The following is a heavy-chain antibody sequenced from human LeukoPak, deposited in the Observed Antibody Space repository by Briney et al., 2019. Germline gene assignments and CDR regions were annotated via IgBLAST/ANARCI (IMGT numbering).Heavy chain of an antibody. Sequence: ASVKVSCKASGYTFTSYGISWVRQAPGQGLEWMGWINPNSGGTNYAQKFQGWVTMTRDTSISTAYMELSRLRSDDTAVYYCARDAARDYGFDPWGQGTLVTVSS. CDR2: INPNSGGT. D-gene: IGHD3-16*01. V-gene: IGHV1-2*04. CDR1: GYTFTSYG. CDR3: ARDAARDYGFDP. J-gene: IGHJ5*02.